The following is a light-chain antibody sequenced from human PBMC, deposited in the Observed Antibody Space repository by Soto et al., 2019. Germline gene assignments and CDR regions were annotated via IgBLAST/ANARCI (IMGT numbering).Light chain of an antibody. Sequence: QSALTQPASVSGSPGQSITISCTGTSSDVGSHNLVSWYQQHPGQAPKLMIYEVSKRPLGVSARFSAFKSGNTASLTISGLQAEDKADYYCCSYGGSRAVFGGGTQLTVL. CDR3: CSYGGSRAV. J-gene: IGLJ7*01. CDR2: EVS. CDR1: SSDVGSHNL. V-gene: IGLV2-23*02.